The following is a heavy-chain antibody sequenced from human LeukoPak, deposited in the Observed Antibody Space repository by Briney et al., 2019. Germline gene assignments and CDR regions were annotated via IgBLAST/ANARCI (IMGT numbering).Heavy chain of an antibody. Sequence: SETLSLTCAVYGGSFSGYYWSWIRQPPGKGLEWVGEINHSGSTNYNPSLKSRVTISVDTSKNQFSLKLSSVTAADTAVYYCARLRRGLYYYGSGSSHPYYYYYYMDVWGKGTTVTISS. V-gene: IGHV4-34*01. CDR3: ARLRRGLYYYGSGSSHPYYYYYYMDV. J-gene: IGHJ6*03. CDR1: GGSFSGYY. CDR2: INHSGST. D-gene: IGHD3-10*01.